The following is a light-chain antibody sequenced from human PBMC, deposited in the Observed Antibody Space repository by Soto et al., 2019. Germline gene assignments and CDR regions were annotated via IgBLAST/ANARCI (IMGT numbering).Light chain of an antibody. J-gene: IGKJ1*01. Sequence: EIMLTQSPGTLSLSPGERATLSCRASQSISSSYLAWYQQKPGQGPRLLIYGASSRATGIPDRFSGSGSGTDFTLTISRLEPEDFAVYYCQQYGSSPWTFGHGTKVEIK. V-gene: IGKV3-20*01. CDR3: QQYGSSPWT. CDR2: GAS. CDR1: QSISSSY.